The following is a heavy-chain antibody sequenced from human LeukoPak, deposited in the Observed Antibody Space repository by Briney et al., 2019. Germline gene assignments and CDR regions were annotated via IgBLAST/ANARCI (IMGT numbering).Heavy chain of an antibody. CDR2: ISACNGNT. J-gene: IGHJ5*02. CDR1: GYTFTSYG. CDR3: ARDKPFSDSSGWYRGGNWFDP. D-gene: IGHD6-19*01. V-gene: IGHV1-18*01. Sequence: ASVKVSCKASGYTFTSYGISWVRQAPGQGLEWMGWISACNGNTNYAQKLQGRVTMTTDTSTSTAYMELRSLRSDDTAVYYCARDKPFSDSSGWYRGGNWFDPWGQGTLVTVSS.